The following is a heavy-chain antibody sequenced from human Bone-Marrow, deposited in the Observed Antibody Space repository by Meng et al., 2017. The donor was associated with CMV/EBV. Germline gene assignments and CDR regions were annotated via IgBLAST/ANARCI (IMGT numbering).Heavy chain of an antibody. CDR1: GFTFSSYG. V-gene: IGHV3-30*02. CDR2: IRYDGSNK. Sequence: GGSLRLSCAASGFTFSSYGMHWVRQAPGKGLEWVAFIRYDGSNKYYADSVKGRFTISRDNSKNTLYLQMNSLRAEDTAVYYCAKDRFLEWLLGSYFDYWGQGTLVTVPS. D-gene: IGHD3-3*01. CDR3: AKDRFLEWLLGSYFDY. J-gene: IGHJ4*02.